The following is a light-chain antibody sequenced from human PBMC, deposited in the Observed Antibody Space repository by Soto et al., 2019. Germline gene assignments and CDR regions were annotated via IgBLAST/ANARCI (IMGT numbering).Light chain of an antibody. J-gene: IGLJ1*01. CDR1: SSDVGGYNY. CDR2: EVT. V-gene: IGLV2-8*01. CDR3: GSYDGGNTFV. Sequence: QSALTQSPSASGSPGQSVTISCIGTSSDVGGYNYVSWYQHHPGKAPKLIIYEVTKRPSGVPDRFSGSRSGTTASLAVSGLQAEDEADYYCGSYDGGNTFVFGTGTKVTV.